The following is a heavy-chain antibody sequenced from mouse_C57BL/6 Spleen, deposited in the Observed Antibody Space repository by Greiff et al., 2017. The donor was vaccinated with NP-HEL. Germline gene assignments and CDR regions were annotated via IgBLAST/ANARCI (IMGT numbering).Heavy chain of an antibody. CDR3: ARGRGTAQAKAWFAY. Sequence: VQLKQSGAELVKPGASVTMSCKASGYTFTSYWITWVKQRPGQGLEWIGDIYPGSGSTNYNEKFKSKATLTVDTSSSTAYMQLSSLTSEDSAVYYCARGRGTAQAKAWFAYWGQGTLVTVSA. J-gene: IGHJ3*01. D-gene: IGHD3-2*02. V-gene: IGHV1-55*01. CDR2: IYPGSGST. CDR1: GYTFTSYW.